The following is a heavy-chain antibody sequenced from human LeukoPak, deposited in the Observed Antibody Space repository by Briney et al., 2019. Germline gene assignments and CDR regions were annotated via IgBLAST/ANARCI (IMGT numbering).Heavy chain of an antibody. CDR3: ARDANSDHWFDP. CDR2: ISFDGGNK. D-gene: IGHD4/OR15-4a*01. V-gene: IGHV3-30-3*01. CDR1: GFTFSTYA. J-gene: IGHJ5*02. Sequence: GRSLRLSCAASGFTFSTYAIHWVRQAPGKGLQWVAVISFDGGNKYYADSVKGRFTISRDNSKNTLYLQMNSLRPEDTAVYYCARDANSDHWFDPWGQGTLVTVSS.